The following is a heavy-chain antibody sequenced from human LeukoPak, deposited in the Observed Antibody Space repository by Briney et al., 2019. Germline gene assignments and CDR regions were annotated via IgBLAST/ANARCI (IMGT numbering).Heavy chain of an antibody. CDR1: GGSISSGGYY. CDR3: ARDVGSSGWFDP. Sequence: KSSETLSLTCTVSGGSISSGGYYWSWIRQPAGKGLEWIGHIYSSGSTNYNPSLKSRVTISVDTSKNQFSLKLSSVTAADTAVYYCARDVGSSGWFDPWGQGTLVTVSS. CDR2: IYSSGST. J-gene: IGHJ5*02. V-gene: IGHV4-61*09. D-gene: IGHD6-6*01.